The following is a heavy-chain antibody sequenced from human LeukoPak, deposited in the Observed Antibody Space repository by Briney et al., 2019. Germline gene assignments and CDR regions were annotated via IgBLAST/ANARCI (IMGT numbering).Heavy chain of an antibody. CDR1: GFTVSSKY. J-gene: IGHJ6*02. Sequence: GGSLRLSCAVSGFTVSSKYMSWVRQAPGKGLEWVSLIYSGGNTYYADSVKGRFTISRDNSKNTLYLQMNGLRAEDSAVYYCARAEGLFSGSGYGIDVWGQGTTVTVSS. CDR2: IYSGGNT. V-gene: IGHV3-53*01. D-gene: IGHD3-10*01. CDR3: ARAEGLFSGSGYGIDV.